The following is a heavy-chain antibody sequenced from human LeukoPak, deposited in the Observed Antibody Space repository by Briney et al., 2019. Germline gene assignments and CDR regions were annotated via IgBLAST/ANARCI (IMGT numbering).Heavy chain of an antibody. Sequence: GGSLRLSCAASGFTFSSYSMNWVRQAPGKGLEWVSSISSSSSYIYYADSVKGRFTISRDNAKSSLYLQMNSLRAEDTAVYYCARGYGDYDSTADAFDIWGQGTMVTVSS. V-gene: IGHV3-21*01. J-gene: IGHJ3*02. CDR3: ARGYGDYDSTADAFDI. D-gene: IGHD4-17*01. CDR2: ISSSSSYI. CDR1: GFTFSSYS.